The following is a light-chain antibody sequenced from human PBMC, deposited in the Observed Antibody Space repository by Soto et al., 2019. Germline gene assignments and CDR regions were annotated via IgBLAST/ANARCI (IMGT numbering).Light chain of an antibody. J-gene: IGLJ1*01. V-gene: IGLV2-23*02. CDR2: EVT. CDR3: CSFAGSGSPVV. CDR1: TSDVGSYSL. Sequence: QSALTQPASVSGSPGQSITISCTGATSDVGSYSLVSWYQQHPGKVPKLLIYEVTKRPSGVSNRFSGSKSGNTASLTISGLQAEDEADYYCCSFAGSGSPVVFGTGTKLTVL.